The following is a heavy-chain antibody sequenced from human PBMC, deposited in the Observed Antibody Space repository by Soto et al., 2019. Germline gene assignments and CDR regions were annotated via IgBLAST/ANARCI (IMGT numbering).Heavy chain of an antibody. CDR3: APNVYCSGGSCHYDAFDI. J-gene: IGHJ3*02. CDR2: IRDSGDST. V-gene: IGHV3-23*01. Sequence: EVQLLESGGGLVQPGASLRLSCAVSGFIFGNYMMTWVRQAPGKGLEWVSTIRDSGDSTYYADSVKGRFTISRDNFKNTLYLQMDSLGAEDTAVYYCAPNVYCSGGSCHYDAFDIRGQGAMVTVSS. D-gene: IGHD2-15*01. CDR1: GFIFGNYM.